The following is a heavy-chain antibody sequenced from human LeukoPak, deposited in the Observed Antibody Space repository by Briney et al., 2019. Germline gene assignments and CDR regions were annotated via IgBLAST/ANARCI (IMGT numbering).Heavy chain of an antibody. D-gene: IGHD2-2*03. J-gene: IGHJ4*02. Sequence: SQTLSLTCALSGDSLSSNSAAWNSVRHSPSSGLEWLGRTYYRSEWYNDYAVSVKSRITINPDTSKNQFSLQLNSVTPEDTAVYYCARDGYCSSTSCYESFFDYWGQGTLVTVSS. V-gene: IGHV6-1*01. CDR3: ARDGYCSSTSCYESFFDY. CDR2: TYYRSEWYN. CDR1: GDSLSSNSAA.